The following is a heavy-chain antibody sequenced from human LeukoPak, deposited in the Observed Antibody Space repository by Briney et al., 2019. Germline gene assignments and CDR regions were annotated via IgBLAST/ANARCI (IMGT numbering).Heavy chain of an antibody. Sequence: SETLSLTCTVSGGSISGSTNSWDWIRQPPGKGLEWIGSIYYSGNTYYNPSLKSRVTISVDTSKNQFSLRLSSVAAADTAMYYCARHVPCVGSWFDGYFQHWGQGTLVTVSS. J-gene: IGHJ1*01. CDR1: GGSISGSTNS. CDR3: ARHVPCVGSWFDGYFQH. D-gene: IGHD6-13*01. CDR2: IYYSGNT. V-gene: IGHV4-39*01.